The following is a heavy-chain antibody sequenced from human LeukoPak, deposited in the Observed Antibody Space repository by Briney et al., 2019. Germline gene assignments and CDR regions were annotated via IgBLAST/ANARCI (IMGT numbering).Heavy chain of an antibody. D-gene: IGHD3-22*01. CDR1: GGSISSYY. CDR2: IYYSGST. CDR3: ARDPGHYYDSSGYSNWFDP. Sequence: SETLSLTCTVSGGSISSYYWSWIRQPPGKGLEWIGYIYYSGSTNYNPSLKSRVTMSVDTSKNQFSLKLSSVTAADTAVYYCARDPGHYYDSSGYSNWFDPWGQGTLVTVSS. V-gene: IGHV4-59*12. J-gene: IGHJ5*02.